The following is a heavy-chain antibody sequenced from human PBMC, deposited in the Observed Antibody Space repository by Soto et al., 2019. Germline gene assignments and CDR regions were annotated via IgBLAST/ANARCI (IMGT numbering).Heavy chain of an antibody. D-gene: IGHD6-19*01. V-gene: IGHV1-69*12. CDR3: ARAGAVAGTDPYYYGMDV. Sequence: QVQLVQSGAEVKKPESSVKVSCKASGGTFSNYAFSWVRQAPGQGLEWMGGTFPFFATSTYAQKFQGRVTITADDSTRTVYMELSSLTSEDTDVYYCARAGAVAGTDPYYYGMDVWGQGTTVTVSS. CDR1: GGTFSNYA. J-gene: IGHJ6*01. CDR2: TFPFFATS.